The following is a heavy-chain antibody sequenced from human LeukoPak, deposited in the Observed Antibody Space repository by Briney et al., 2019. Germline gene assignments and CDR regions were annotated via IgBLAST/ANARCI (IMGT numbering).Heavy chain of an antibody. CDR3: ASSLEGDL. D-gene: IGHD3-16*01. Sequence: GGSLRLSCAASGFTFSDYNMNWVRQAPGKGLEWVSFISSSSSYIYYADSVQGRFTISRDNAKNSLYLQMNSLRAEDTAVYYCASSLEGDLWGRGTLVTVSS. CDR1: GFTFSDYN. CDR2: ISSSSSYI. V-gene: IGHV3-21*06. J-gene: IGHJ2*01.